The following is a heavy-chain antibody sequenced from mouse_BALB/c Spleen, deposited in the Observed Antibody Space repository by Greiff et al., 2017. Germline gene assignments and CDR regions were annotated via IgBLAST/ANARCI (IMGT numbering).Heavy chain of an antibody. V-gene: IGHV1-4*02. Sequence: QVQLKESAAELARPGASVKMSCKASGYTFTSYTMHWVKQRPGQGLEWIGYINPSSGYTEYNQKFKDKTTLTADKSSSTAYMQLSSLTSEDSAVYYCARREVRERVYYAMDYWGQGTSVTVSS. CDR1: GYTFTSYT. CDR2: INPSSGYT. D-gene: IGHD2-14*01. CDR3: ARREVRERVYYAMDY. J-gene: IGHJ4*01.